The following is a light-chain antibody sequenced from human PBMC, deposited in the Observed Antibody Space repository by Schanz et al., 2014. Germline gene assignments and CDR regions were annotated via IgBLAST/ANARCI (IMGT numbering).Light chain of an antibody. CDR2: DVS. CDR3: SSFTSSSTWV. V-gene: IGLV2-14*03. Sequence: QSVLTQPASVSGTPGQSITISCTGTSSDVGGYNYVSWYQQHPGKAPKLMIYDVSNRPSGVSNRFSGSKSGNTASLTISGPQAEDEADYYCSSFTSSSTWVFGGGTKVTVL. CDR1: SSDVGGYNY. J-gene: IGLJ3*02.